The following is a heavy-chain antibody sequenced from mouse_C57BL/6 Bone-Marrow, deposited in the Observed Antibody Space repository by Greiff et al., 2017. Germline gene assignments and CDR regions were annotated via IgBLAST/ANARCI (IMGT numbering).Heavy chain of an antibody. Sequence: VQLQQSGAELMKPGASVKLSCKATGYTFTGYWIEWVKQRPGHGLEWIGEILPGSGSTNYNEKFKGKATFTADTSSNTAYMQLSSLTTEDAAIDYCAGGEVYGNWDFFAYWGQGTLVTVSA. V-gene: IGHV1-9*01. D-gene: IGHD2-1*01. CDR3: AGGEVYGNWDFFAY. CDR2: ILPGSGST. J-gene: IGHJ3*01. CDR1: GYTFTGYW.